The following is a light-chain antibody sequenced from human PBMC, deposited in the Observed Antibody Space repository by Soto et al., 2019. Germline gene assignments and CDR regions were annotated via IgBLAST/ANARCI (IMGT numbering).Light chain of an antibody. CDR3: ITWDSGLRRGV. J-gene: IGLJ3*02. CDR1: SSDVGSHNL. V-gene: IGLV2-14*02. Sequence: QSVLTQPASVSGSPGQSITISCTGTSSDVGSHNLVSWYQQHPGKAPKLMIYEGSKRPSGVSDRFSGSKSGTSATLAITGLQTGDEADYYCITWDSGLRRGVFGGGTKLTVL. CDR2: EGS.